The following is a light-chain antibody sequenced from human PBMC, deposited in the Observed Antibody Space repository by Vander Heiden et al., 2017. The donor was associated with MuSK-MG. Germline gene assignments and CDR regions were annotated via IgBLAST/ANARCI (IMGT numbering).Light chain of an antibody. Sequence: QSVLTQPPSVSAAPRQRVTISCSGSSSNIGNNDVAWYHQLPGKAPKLLIYYDDLLPSGVSDRFSGSKSGTSASLAISGLQSEDEADYFCASWDDRLNGVVFGGGTKLTVL. CDR2: YDD. J-gene: IGLJ3*02. CDR1: SSNIGNND. CDR3: ASWDDRLNGVV. V-gene: IGLV1-36*01.